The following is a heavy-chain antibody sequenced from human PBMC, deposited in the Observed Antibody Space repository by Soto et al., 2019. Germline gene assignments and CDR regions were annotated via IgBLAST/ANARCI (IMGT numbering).Heavy chain of an antibody. CDR2: IYVDGRT. V-gene: IGHV3-53*01. CDR3: ARDYGGYLDD. CDR1: GFTVDANY. D-gene: IGHD4-17*01. J-gene: IGHJ4*02. Sequence: PXGSLRVSFPASGFTVDANYMTWVRQAPGKGLEWVSVIYVDGRTYYADSLKGRFTISRDNSKNTLYLQMNSLRAEDTAVYYCARDYGGYLDDWGQGTLVTVSS.